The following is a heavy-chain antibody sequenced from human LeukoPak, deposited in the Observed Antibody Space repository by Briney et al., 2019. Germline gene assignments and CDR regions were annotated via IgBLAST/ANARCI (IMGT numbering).Heavy chain of an antibody. CDR1: GFTFSSYG. Sequence: GRSLRLSCAASGFTFSSYGMHWVRQAPGKGLEWVAVISYDGSNKYYADSVKGRFTISRDNSKNTLYLQMNSLRAEDTAVYYCHLSRSSSSWWRDYYYYGMDVWGKGTTVTVPS. CDR2: ISYDGSNK. D-gene: IGHD6-13*01. V-gene: IGHV3-30*03. J-gene: IGHJ6*04. CDR3: HLSRSSSSWWRDYYYYGMDV.